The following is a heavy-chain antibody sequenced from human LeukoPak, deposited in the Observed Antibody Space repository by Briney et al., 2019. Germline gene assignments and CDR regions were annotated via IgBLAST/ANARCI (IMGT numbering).Heavy chain of an antibody. CDR1: GYTFTGYY. D-gene: IGHD2-2*01. CDR2: INPNSGGT. CDR3: ARDSDIVVVPEGPRYYYMDV. J-gene: IGHJ6*03. V-gene: IGHV1-2*02. Sequence: ASVKVSCKASGYTFTGYYMHWVRQAPGQGLEWMGWINPNSGGTNYAQKFQGRVTMTRDTSISTAYMELSRLRSDDTAAYYCARDSDIVVVPEGPRYYYMDVWGKGTTVTVSS.